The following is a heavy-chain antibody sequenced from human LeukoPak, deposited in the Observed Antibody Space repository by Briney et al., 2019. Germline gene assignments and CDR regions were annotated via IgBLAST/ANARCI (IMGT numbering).Heavy chain of an antibody. CDR1: GFTFSNYG. V-gene: IGHV3-33*02. Sequence: GGSLTLSCAASGFTFSNYGMHWPHQAPAKALEPLAIMWYDGSIKYYADSAKGRFTISRDNSKNTVFLQMNSLRAEDTAVYYCARGRDGYNYYYYYYMDVWGKGTTVTVSS. CDR2: MWYDGSIK. D-gene: IGHD5-24*01. CDR3: ARGRDGYNYYYYYYMDV. J-gene: IGHJ6*03.